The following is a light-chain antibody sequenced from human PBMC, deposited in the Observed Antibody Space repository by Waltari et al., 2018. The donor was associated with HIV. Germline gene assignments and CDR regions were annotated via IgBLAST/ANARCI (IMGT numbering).Light chain of an antibody. CDR1: ILATKS. J-gene: IGLJ2*01. CDR3: YSATDNNLL. CDR2: NVR. Sequence: SYALTQSSSVSVSPGQTARITCSGDILATKSVRWLQQKPGQAPILVISNVRERPSGIPERFSGSSSGTTVTLTVSGAHVEDEADYYCYSATDNNLLFGGGTKLTVL. V-gene: IGLV3-27*01.